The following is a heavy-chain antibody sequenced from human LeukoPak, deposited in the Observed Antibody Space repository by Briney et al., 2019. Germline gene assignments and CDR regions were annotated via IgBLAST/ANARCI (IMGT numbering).Heavy chain of an antibody. V-gene: IGHV1-8*01. CDR1: GYTFTSYD. CDR3: ARGFNSGWFDFDY. CDR2: MNPNSGNT. J-gene: IGHJ4*02. Sequence: VASVKVPCKASGYTFTSYDINWVRQATGQGLEWMGWMNPNSGNTGYAQKFQGRVTMTRNTSISTAYLELSSLRSEDTAVYFCARGFNSGWFDFDYWGQGTLVTVSS. D-gene: IGHD6-19*01.